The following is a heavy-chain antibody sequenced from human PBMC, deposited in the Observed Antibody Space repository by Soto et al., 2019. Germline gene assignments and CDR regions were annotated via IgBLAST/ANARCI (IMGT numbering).Heavy chain of an antibody. Sequence: EVQLVPSGAEVKKPGESLKISCKGSGYSFTSYWIGWVRQMPGKGLEWMGIIYPGDSDTRYSPSFQGQVTISADKSISTAYLQWSSLKASDTAMYYCATFPSIVGATAHFDYWGQGTLVTVSS. CDR3: ATFPSIVGATAHFDY. V-gene: IGHV5-51*03. J-gene: IGHJ4*02. CDR1: GYSFTSYW. CDR2: IYPGDSDT. D-gene: IGHD1-26*01.